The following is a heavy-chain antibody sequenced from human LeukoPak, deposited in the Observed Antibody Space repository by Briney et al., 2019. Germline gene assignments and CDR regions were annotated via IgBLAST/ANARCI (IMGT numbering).Heavy chain of an antibody. J-gene: IGHJ4*02. V-gene: IGHV3-48*04. Sequence: GGSLRLSCAASGFTFSSYSMNWVRQAPGKRLEWVSYISSSSSTIYYADSVKGRFTISRDNAKNSLYLQMNSLRAEDTAVYYCAREGGSGSYYFDYWGQGTLVTVSS. CDR2: ISSSSSTI. CDR3: AREGGSGSYYFDY. D-gene: IGHD3-10*01. CDR1: GFTFSSYS.